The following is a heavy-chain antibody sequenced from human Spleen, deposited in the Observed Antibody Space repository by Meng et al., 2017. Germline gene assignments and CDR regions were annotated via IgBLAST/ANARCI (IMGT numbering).Heavy chain of an antibody. Sequence: GESLKISCAASGFTFDDYGMSWVRQAPGKGLEWVSGINWNGGSTGYADSVKGRFTISRDNAKNSLYLQMNSLRAEDTALYYCAKDPPRYSSGWYGIDYWGQGTLVTVSS. J-gene: IGHJ4*02. CDR1: GFTFDDYG. D-gene: IGHD6-19*01. CDR2: INWNGGST. V-gene: IGHV3-20*04. CDR3: AKDPPRYSSGWYGIDY.